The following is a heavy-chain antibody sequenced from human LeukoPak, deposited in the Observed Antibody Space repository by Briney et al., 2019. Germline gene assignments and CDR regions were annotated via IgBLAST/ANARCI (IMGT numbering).Heavy chain of an antibody. V-gene: IGHV3-23*01. CDR2: IGGAGHHT. D-gene: IGHD1-1*01. Sequence: PGGSLRLSCTASTFAFSNHEMTWVRQAPGKGLEWVSNIGGAGHHTFYADSVKGRFTISRDNSKNTLYLQMNSLSVEDTAIYYCARESRGTPGTTAFDYWGQGILVTVSS. J-gene: IGHJ4*02. CDR1: TFAFSNHE. CDR3: ARESRGTPGTTAFDY.